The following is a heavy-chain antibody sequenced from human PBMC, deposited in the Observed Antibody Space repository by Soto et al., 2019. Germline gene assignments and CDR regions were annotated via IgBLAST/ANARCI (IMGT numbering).Heavy chain of an antibody. V-gene: IGHV1-69*01. CDR1: GGTFSSYA. Sequence: SVKVSCKTSGGTFSSYAISWVRQAPGQVLEGMGGIIPIFGTANYAQKGQGRVTPPADESTSPASIELSSLTSEDTAVEDGARDRGSYGYPYYYYGMDVGGRGTTVTVS. CDR3: ARDRGSYGYPYYYYGMDV. J-gene: IGHJ6*02. CDR2: IIPIFGTA. D-gene: IGHD5-18*01.